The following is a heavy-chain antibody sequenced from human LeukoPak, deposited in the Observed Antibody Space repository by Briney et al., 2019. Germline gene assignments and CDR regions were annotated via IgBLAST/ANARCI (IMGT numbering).Heavy chain of an antibody. D-gene: IGHD5-24*01. CDR2: IYYSGST. CDR1: GGSISSSSYY. V-gene: IGHV4-39*02. Sequence: SETLSLTCTVSGGSISSSSYYWGWIRQPPGKGLEWIGNIYYSGSTYYNPSLKSRVTISVDTSKNQFSLKLSSVAAADTAVYYCARDGYNPIDYWGQGTLVTVSS. J-gene: IGHJ4*02. CDR3: ARDGYNPIDY.